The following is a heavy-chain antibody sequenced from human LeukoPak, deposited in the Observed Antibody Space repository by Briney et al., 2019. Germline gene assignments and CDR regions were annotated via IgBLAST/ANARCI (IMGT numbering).Heavy chain of an antibody. CDR3: ARDRYGDGFTHFDY. J-gene: IGHJ4*02. Sequence: ASVKVSCKASGYTFTSYAMHWVRQAPGQGLEWMGWITPSGGTNYPQKFQGRVAITRDTSITTAYMDLSRLTSDDTAVYYCARDRYGDGFTHFDYWGQGALVTVSS. V-gene: IGHV1-2*02. D-gene: IGHD5-24*01. CDR2: ITPSGGT. CDR1: GYTFTSYA.